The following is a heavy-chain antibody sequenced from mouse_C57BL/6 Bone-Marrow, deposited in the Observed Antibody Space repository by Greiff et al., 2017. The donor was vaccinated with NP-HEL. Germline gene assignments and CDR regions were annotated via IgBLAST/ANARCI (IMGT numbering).Heavy chain of an antibody. Sequence: QVQLQQPGAELVKPGASVKLSCKASGYTFTSYWMHWVKQRPGQGLEWIGMIHPNSGSTNYTEKFKGKATLTVDKSSSTAYMQLSSLTSEDTAVYYGMDFLYAMDYWGQGTTVTVSS. V-gene: IGHV1-64*01. CDR1: GYTFTSYW. CDR3: MDFLYAMDY. J-gene: IGHJ4*01. CDR2: IHPNSGST.